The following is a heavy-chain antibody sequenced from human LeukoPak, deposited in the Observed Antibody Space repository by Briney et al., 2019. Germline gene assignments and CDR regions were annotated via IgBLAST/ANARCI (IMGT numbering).Heavy chain of an antibody. CDR3: ARDTYDAFDI. J-gene: IGHJ3*02. CDR2: INHSGST. CDR1: GGSFSGYY. Sequence: ASETLSLTCAVYGGSFSGYYWSWIRQPPGKGLEWIGEINHSGSTNYNPSLKGLVTISVDTSKNQFSLKLSSVTAADTAVYYCARDTYDAFDIWGQGTMVTVSS. V-gene: IGHV4-34*01. D-gene: IGHD2-2*02.